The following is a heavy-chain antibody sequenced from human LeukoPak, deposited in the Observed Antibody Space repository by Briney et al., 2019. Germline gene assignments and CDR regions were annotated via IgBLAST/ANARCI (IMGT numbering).Heavy chain of an antibody. CDR3: ARYGSSWHANDY. CDR2: ISSDGGSV. D-gene: IGHD6-13*01. Sequence: PGGSLRLSCAASGFTFSTYWMHWVCQAPGKGLVLVSRISSDGGSVSYADSVRGRFTISRDNAKNTMYLQMNGLRAEDTAVYFCARYGSSWHANDYWGQGTLVTVSS. J-gene: IGHJ4*02. CDR1: GFTFSTYW. V-gene: IGHV3-74*01.